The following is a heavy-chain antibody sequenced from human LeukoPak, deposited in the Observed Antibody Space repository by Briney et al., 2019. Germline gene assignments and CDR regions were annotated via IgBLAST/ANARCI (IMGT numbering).Heavy chain of an antibody. Sequence: GGSLRLSCAASGFTFSSYSMNWVRQAPGKGLEWVSYISSSSSTIYYADSVKGRFTISRDNAKNSLYLQMNSLRAEDTAVYYCAHNYGMDVWGQGTTVTVSS. CDR1: GFTFSSYS. CDR2: ISSSSSTI. J-gene: IGHJ6*02. CDR3: AHNYGMDV. V-gene: IGHV3-48*01.